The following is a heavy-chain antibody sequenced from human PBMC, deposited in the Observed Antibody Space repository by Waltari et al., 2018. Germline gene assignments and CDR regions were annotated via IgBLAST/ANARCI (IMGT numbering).Heavy chain of an antibody. J-gene: IGHJ3*02. V-gene: IGHV3-73*02. D-gene: IGHD2-15*01. CDR2: IRSKADSYAT. Sequence: EVQLVESGGGLVQPGGSLKLSCAASGFTFSGSAMHWVRQASGKGLGWVGRIRSKADSYATAYAASVKGRFTISRDDSKNTAYLQMNSLKTEDTAVYYCTSPPYCSGGSCYSNAFDIWGQGTMVTVSS. CDR1: GFTFSGSA. CDR3: TSPPYCSGGSCYSNAFDI.